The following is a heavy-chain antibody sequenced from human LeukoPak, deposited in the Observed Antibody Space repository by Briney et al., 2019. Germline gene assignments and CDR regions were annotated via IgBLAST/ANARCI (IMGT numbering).Heavy chain of an antibody. CDR1: GFTFSNYA. V-gene: IGHV3-23*01. Sequence: QPGGSLRLSCATSGFTFSNYAINWVRQAPGKGLEWDSAFSGNDGSTYYADSVRVRFTISRDNSKHTLYLQMTSLRAEDTAVYYCAKMTPRSYHMDVWGKGTTVTVSS. CDR3: AKMTPRSYHMDV. CDR2: FSGNDGST. J-gene: IGHJ6*03.